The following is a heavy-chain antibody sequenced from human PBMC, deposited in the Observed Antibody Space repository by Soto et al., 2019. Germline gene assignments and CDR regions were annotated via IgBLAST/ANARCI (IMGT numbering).Heavy chain of an antibody. V-gene: IGHV3-64*01. D-gene: IGHD3-16*01. CDR3: ARRIPFGYAMDV. J-gene: IGHJ6*02. CDR2: ITSNGGNT. CDR1: GFTFSSYA. Sequence: EVQLVESGGGLVQPGGSLRLSCAASGFTFSSYAMHWVRQAPGKGLEHVSAITSNGGNTDYASSVKGRFTISRDNSKNTLSLQMGSLRAEDMAVYYCARRIPFGYAMDVWGQGTTVTVSS.